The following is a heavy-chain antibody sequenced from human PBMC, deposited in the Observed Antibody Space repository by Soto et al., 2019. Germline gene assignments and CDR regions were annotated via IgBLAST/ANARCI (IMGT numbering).Heavy chain of an antibody. D-gene: IGHD3-10*01. V-gene: IGHV4-59*01. J-gene: IGHJ4*02. CDR3: TRSGTYPVSIDF. CDR1: GGSIRSYY. CDR2: IHYSGTT. Sequence: QVQLQESGPGLAKPSETVSLTCTVSGGSIRSYYWSWIRQPPGQGLEWIGHIHYSGTTYYNPSLARRVTISVDTSKNQFSLSVTSVSAADTAVYYCTRSGTYPVSIDFWGQGTLVTVSS.